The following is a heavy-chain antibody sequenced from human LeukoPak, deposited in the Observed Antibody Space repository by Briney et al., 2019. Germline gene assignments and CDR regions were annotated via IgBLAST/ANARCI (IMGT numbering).Heavy chain of an antibody. Sequence: GGSLRLSCTTSGFTLSDYAVSWVRQAPGKGLEWIGFIRNKANGGTTEYAASVKGRFTISRDDSKTIAHLQMSSLKTEDTAVYYCSRFYSSGWASGAFDIWGQGTMVTVSS. V-gene: IGHV3-49*04. CDR2: IRNKANGGTT. CDR3: SRFYSSGWASGAFDI. D-gene: IGHD3-22*01. J-gene: IGHJ3*02. CDR1: GFTLSDYA.